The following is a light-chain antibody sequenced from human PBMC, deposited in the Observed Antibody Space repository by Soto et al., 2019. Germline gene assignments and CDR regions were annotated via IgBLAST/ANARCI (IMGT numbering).Light chain of an antibody. J-gene: IGLJ1*01. CDR3: CSYAGSTTHYV. Sequence: QSVLTQSAAVSVSTGQSITISCTGTSSDVGYYNLVSWYQQHPGKAPKLIIYEVNKRPSGFSNRFSGSKSGNTASLTISGLQAEDEADYYCCSYAGSTTHYVFGTGTKVTVL. CDR1: SSDVGYYNL. V-gene: IGLV2-23*02. CDR2: EVN.